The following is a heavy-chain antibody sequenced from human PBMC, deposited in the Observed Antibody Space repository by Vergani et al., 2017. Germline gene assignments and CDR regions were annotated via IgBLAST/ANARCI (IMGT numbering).Heavy chain of an antibody. Sequence: QVQLQQWGAGLLKPSETLSLTCAVYGGSFSGYYWSWIRQPPGKGLEWVSYISSSGSTIYYADSVKGRFTISRDNAKNSLYLQMNSLRAEDTAVYYCARNTPHGYFDYWGQGTLVTVSS. V-gene: IGHV3-11*04. CDR1: GGSFSGYY. CDR2: ISSSGSTI. CDR3: ARNTPHGYFDY. J-gene: IGHJ4*02.